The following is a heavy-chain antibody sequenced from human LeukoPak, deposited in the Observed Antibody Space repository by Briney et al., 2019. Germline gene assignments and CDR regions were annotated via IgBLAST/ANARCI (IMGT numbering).Heavy chain of an antibody. J-gene: IGHJ6*02. Sequence: GGSLRLSCAASGFTFSSYAMSWVRQAPGKGLEWVSAISGSGGSTYYADSVKGQFTISRDNSKNTLYLQMNSLRAEDTAVYYCAKEAPKPYSSSWYRKTYYYYGMDVWGQGTTVTVSS. V-gene: IGHV3-23*01. CDR1: GFTFSSYA. CDR3: AKEAPKPYSSSWYRKTYYYYGMDV. CDR2: ISGSGGST. D-gene: IGHD6-13*01.